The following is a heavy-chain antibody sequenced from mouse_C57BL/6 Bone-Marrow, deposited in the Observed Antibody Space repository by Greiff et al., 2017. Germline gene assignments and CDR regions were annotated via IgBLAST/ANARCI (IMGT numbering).Heavy chain of an antibody. Sequence: VKLQESGPGLVAPSQSLSITCTVSGFSLTSYGVHWVRQPPGKGLEWLVVIWSDGSTTYNSALKSRLSISKDNSKSQVFLKMNSLQTDDTAMYYCARHGVTGTGAMDYWGQGTSVTVSS. CDR1: GFSLTSYG. CDR2: IWSDGST. D-gene: IGHD4-1*01. CDR3: ARHGVTGTGAMDY. V-gene: IGHV2-6-1*01. J-gene: IGHJ4*01.